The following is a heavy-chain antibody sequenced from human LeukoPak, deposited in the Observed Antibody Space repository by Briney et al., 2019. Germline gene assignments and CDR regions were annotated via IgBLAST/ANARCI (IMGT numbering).Heavy chain of an antibody. J-gene: IGHJ4*02. Sequence: SETLSLTCAVYDGSFSGSYCTWIRQPPGKGLEWIGEINHSGSANYNPSLKSRVTILLDTSKNQFSLNLSSVTAADTAVYYCARVEIQSVGYYFDYWGQGTLVTVSS. CDR1: DGSFSGSY. CDR3: ARVEIQSVGYYFDY. CDR2: INHSGSA. V-gene: IGHV4-34*01. D-gene: IGHD5-18*01.